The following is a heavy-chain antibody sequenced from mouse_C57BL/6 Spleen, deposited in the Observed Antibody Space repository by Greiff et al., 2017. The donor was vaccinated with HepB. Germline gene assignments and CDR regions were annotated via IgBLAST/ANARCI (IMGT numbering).Heavy chain of an antibody. V-gene: IGHV5-12*01. CDR2: ISNGGGST. CDR3: ARSLIYYDYNYYAMGY. CDR1: GFTFSDYY. J-gene: IGHJ4*01. Sequence: EVQLVESGGGLVQPGGSLKLSCAASGFTFSDYYMYWVRQTPEKRLEWVVYISNGGGSTYYPDTVKGRFTISGYNAKNTLYLQMSRLKSEDTAVYYCARSLIYYDYNYYAMGYWGQGTSVTVSS. D-gene: IGHD2-4*01.